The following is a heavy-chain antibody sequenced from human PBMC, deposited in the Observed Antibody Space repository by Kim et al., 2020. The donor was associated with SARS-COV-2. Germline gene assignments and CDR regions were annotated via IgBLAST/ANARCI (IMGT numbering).Heavy chain of an antibody. J-gene: IGHJ6*02. V-gene: IGHV3-9*01. Sequence: GGSLRLSCAASGFTFDDYAMHWVRQAPGKGLEWVSGISWNSGSIGYADSVKGRFTISRDNAKNSLYLQMNSLRAEDTALYYCAKDNRWFGESGAAFDGMDVWGQGTTVTVSS. CDR3: AKDNRWFGESGAAFDGMDV. CDR2: ISWNSGSI. CDR1: GFTFDDYA. D-gene: IGHD3-10*01.